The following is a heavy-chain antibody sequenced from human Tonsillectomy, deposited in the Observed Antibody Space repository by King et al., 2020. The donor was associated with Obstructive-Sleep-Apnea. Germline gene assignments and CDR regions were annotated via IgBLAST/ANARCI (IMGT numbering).Heavy chain of an antibody. V-gene: IGHV3-15*01. D-gene: IGHD1-26*01. Sequence: VQLVESGGGLVKPGGSLRLSCAASGFTFSNAWMSWVRQAPGKGVGWGGRIKARSDGGTTDYAAPVKGRLTISRDDSKNKLFLQINSLKTEDTAVYYCTTLEWEDYWGQGTLVTVSS. J-gene: IGHJ4*02. CDR3: TTLEWEDY. CDR2: IKARSDGGTT. CDR1: GFTFSNAW.